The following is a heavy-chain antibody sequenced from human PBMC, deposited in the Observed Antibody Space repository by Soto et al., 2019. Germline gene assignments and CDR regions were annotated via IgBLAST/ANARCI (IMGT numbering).Heavy chain of an antibody. V-gene: IGHV1-2*04. D-gene: IGHD3-16*01. CDR3: ARESWGTTATLDYYYCYMDV. CDR2: IKPNSGHT. CDR1: GYAFSQYY. Sequence: QVQLVQSGAEVKKPGGSVKVSCKASGYAFSQYYIHWMRQAPGQGLEWMGWIKPNSGHTKFEQNCKGWVTMTRHTSIKTVYMELSGLRSYATAVYYCARESWGTTATLDYYYCYMDVWGKGTTVTVSS. J-gene: IGHJ6*03.